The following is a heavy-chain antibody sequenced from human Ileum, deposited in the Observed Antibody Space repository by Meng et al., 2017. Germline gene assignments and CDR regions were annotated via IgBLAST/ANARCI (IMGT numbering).Heavy chain of an antibody. CDR2: IRPDGSTT. D-gene: IGHD5-12*01. V-gene: IGHV3-74*01. CDR1: GFTFSSHW. J-gene: IGHJ4*02. CDR3: TRDFDSGYGL. Sequence: VQLVESGGGLVQPGGSLRRSCAASGFTFSSHWMHWVRQAPGKGLEWVSRIRPDGSTTAFADSVEGRFTISRDNAKNTLYLQLNSLRGEDTAVYYCTRDFDSGYGLWGQGTLVTVSS.